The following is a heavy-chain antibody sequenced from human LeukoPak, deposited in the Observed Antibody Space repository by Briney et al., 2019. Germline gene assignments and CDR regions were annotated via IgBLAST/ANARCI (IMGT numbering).Heavy chain of an antibody. Sequence: SETLSLTCAVYGGSFSGYYWSWIRQPPGKGLEWIGEINHSGSTNYNPSLKCRVTISVDTSKNQFSLKLSSVTAADTAVYYCARGSGRLMVYAPLDFDYWGQGTLVTVSS. CDR3: ARGSGRLMVYAPLDFDY. CDR2: INHSGST. V-gene: IGHV4-34*01. J-gene: IGHJ4*02. CDR1: GGSFSGYY. D-gene: IGHD2-8*01.